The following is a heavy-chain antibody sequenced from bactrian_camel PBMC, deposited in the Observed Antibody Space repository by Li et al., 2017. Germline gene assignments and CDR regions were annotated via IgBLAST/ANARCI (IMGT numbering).Heavy chain of an antibody. CDR1: GLTFSNYA. J-gene: IGHJ4*01. CDR3: STSYGDYLVPFDV. D-gene: IGHD2*01. CDR2: IYSDGGRT. Sequence: VQLVESGGGLVQPGGSLRLSCVTSGLTFSNYAMTWVRQAPGRGLEWVSAIYSDGGRTFYADSVKGRFTTSRDNAKNTMYLELNSLKTEDTAMYFCSTSYGDYLVPFDVWGQGTQVTVS. V-gene: IGHV3S40*01.